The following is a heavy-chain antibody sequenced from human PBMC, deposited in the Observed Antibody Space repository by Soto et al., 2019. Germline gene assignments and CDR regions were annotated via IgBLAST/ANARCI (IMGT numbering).Heavy chain of an antibody. Sequence: PSETLSLTCAVSGGSISSSNWWSWVRQPPGKGLEWIGEIYHSGSTNYNPSLKSRVTISVDKSKNQFSLKLSSVTADDTAVYYCARDRCTTDKCYTHHFDVWGQGTTVTVSS. CDR3: ARDRCTTDKCYTHHFDV. J-gene: IGHJ6*02. CDR1: GGSISSSNW. CDR2: IYHSGST. V-gene: IGHV4-4*02. D-gene: IGHD2-8*01.